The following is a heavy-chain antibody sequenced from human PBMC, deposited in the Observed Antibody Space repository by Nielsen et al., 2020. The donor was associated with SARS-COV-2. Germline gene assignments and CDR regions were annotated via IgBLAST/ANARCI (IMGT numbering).Heavy chain of an antibody. V-gene: IGHV4-59*08. D-gene: IGHD2-2*01. J-gene: IGHJ6*02. Sequence: PGKGLEWIGYIYYSGSTNYNPSLKSRVTISVDTSKNQFSLKLSSVTAADTAVYYCAGSLDCSSTSCYVLWGYYYYGMDVWGQGTTVTVSS. CDR2: IYYSGST. CDR3: AGSLDCSSTSCYVLWGYYYYGMDV.